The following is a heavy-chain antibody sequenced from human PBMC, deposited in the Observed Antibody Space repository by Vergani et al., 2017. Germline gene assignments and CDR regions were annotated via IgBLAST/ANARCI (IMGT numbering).Heavy chain of an antibody. J-gene: IGHJ4*02. CDR2: INHSGST. Sequence: QVQLQQWGAGLLKPSETLSLTCAVYGGSFSGYYWSWIRQPPGKGLEWIGEINHSGSTNYNPSLKSRVTISVDTSKNQFSLKLSSVTAADTAVYYCAREGGYSYGGQGYWGQGTLVTVSS. CDR1: GGSFSGYY. CDR3: AREGGYSYGGQGY. V-gene: IGHV4-34*01. D-gene: IGHD5-18*01.